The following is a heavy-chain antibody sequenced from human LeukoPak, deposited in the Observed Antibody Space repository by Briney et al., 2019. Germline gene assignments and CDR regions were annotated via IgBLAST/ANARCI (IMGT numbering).Heavy chain of an antibody. Sequence: PSETLSLTCTVSSGSISGSPFYWGWIRQPPGKGLECIGASYYGGTTYYNPSVKSRVTISLDTPKNQFSLKLTAVNAADTEFYYCAGLGWNGDSWGQGTLVTVSS. CDR1: SGSISGSPFY. CDR2: SYYGGTT. CDR3: AGLGWNGDS. V-gene: IGHV4-39*01. J-gene: IGHJ4*02. D-gene: IGHD1-1*01.